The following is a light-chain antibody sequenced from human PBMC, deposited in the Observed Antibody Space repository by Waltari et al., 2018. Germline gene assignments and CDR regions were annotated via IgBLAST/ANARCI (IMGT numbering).Light chain of an antibody. CDR1: SSDVGNYKR. V-gene: IGLV2-23*02. CDR2: AVS. J-gene: IGLJ2*01. Sequence: QSALTQPASVSGSPGQSIHIPCTGTSSDVGNYKRVSWYQQHPGKAPKLMIYAVSKRPSGVSDRFSGSKSGDMASLTISGLQPEDEAEYFCSSYAGSSKGVFGGGTKVTVL. CDR3: SSYAGSSKGV.